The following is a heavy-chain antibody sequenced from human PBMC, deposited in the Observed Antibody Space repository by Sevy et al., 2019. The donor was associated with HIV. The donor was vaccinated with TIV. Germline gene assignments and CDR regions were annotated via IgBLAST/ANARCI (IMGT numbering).Heavy chain of an antibody. J-gene: IGHJ4*02. D-gene: IGHD3-10*01. CDR2: IKQDGSEK. V-gene: IGHV3-7*01. CDR1: GFTFSSYW. Sequence: GGSLRLSCAASGFTFSSYWMSWVRQAPGKGLEWVANIKQDGSEKYYVDSVKGRFTISRDNAKNSLYLQMNSLRAEDKAVYYCARDRRFGEFHYWGQGTLVTVSS. CDR3: ARDRRFGEFHY.